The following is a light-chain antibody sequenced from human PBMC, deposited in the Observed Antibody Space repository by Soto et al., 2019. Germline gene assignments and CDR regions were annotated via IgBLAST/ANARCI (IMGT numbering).Light chain of an antibody. CDR1: SSDVGGYPY. Sequence: LTQPASVSGSPGQSITISCTGTSSDVGGYPYVSWYQQHPGKAPKLMIFEVSNRPSGVSPRFSGSRSGNTASLTISGLQAEDEADYYCTSFKTRSLGLFGSGTKVTVL. V-gene: IGLV2-14*01. CDR2: EVS. CDR3: TSFKTRSLGL. J-gene: IGLJ1*01.